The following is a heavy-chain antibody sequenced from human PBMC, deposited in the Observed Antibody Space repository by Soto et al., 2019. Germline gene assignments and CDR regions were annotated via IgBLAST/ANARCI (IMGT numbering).Heavy chain of an antibody. D-gene: IGHD3-22*01. J-gene: IGHJ3*02. CDR2: IYYSGST. CDR1: GGSISSGDYY. CDR3: ARVSDYYDSSGQLFDI. V-gene: IGHV4-30-4*01. Sequence: PSETLSLTCTVSGGSISSGDYYWGWIRHPPGKGLEWIGYIYYSGSTYYNPSLKSRVTISVDTSKNQFSLKLSSVTAADTAVYYCARVSDYYDSSGQLFDIWGQGTMVTVSS.